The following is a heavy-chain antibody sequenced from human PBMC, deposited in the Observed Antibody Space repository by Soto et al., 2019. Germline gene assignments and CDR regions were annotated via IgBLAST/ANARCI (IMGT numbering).Heavy chain of an antibody. Sequence: SETLSLTCTASGGSLSSYYWSWIRQPPGKGLEWIGYIYYTGTATYNPSLKSRVTISVDTSTSQFSLNLKSVTAADTAVYYCARIEGVAPGWFDPWGQGPLVTVSS. CDR2: IYYTGTA. V-gene: IGHV4-59*01. CDR3: ARIEGVAPGWFDP. J-gene: IGHJ5*01. D-gene: IGHD3-10*01. CDR1: GGSLSSYY.